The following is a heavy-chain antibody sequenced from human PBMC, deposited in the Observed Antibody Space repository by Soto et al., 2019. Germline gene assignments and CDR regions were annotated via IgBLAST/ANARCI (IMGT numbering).Heavy chain of an antibody. D-gene: IGHD2-15*01. CDR3: ARDRYCSGGSCPGIDY. CDR1: GYTFTSYA. J-gene: IGHJ4*02. CDR2: INAGNGNT. Sequence: ASVKVSCKASGYTFTSYAMHWVRQAPGQRLEWMGWINAGNGNTKYSQKFQGRVTITRDTSASTAYMELSSLRSEDTAVYYCARDRYCSGGSCPGIDYWGQGTLVTVSS. V-gene: IGHV1-3*01.